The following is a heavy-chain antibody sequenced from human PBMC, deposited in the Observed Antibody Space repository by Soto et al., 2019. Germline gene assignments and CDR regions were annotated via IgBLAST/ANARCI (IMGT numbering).Heavy chain of an antibody. CDR1: GGSISSSSYY. J-gene: IGHJ3*02. V-gene: IGHV4-39*07. D-gene: IGHD3-22*01. Sequence: SETLSLTCTVSGGSISSSSYYWGWIRQPPGKGLEWIGSIYYSGSTYYNPSLKSRVTISVDTSKNQFSLKLSSVTAADTAVYYYARDLRYYDSSDAFDIWGQGTMVTVSS. CDR3: ARDLRYYDSSDAFDI. CDR2: IYYSGST.